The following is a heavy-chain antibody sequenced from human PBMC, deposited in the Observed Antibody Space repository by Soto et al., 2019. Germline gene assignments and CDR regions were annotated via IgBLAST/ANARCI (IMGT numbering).Heavy chain of an antibody. CDR1: GDSVSSGDSY. D-gene: IGHD1-26*01. J-gene: IGHJ4*02. CDR3: VRGGNPYHYATSGPGTFDK. CDR2: TSFSGYT. Sequence: QVRLQESGPGLVKPSQTLSLTCSVSGDSVSSGDSYWSWIRQPPGKALEWIGYTSFSGYTSYSPSLKSRVTISVDMSKSQFSLRLTSVTAADTAVYYCVRGGNPYHYATSGPGTFDKWGQGTLVSVSS. V-gene: IGHV4-30-4*01.